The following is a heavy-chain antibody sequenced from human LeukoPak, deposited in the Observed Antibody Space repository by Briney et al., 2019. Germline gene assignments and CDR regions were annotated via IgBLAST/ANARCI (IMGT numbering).Heavy chain of an antibody. CDR1: GFTFSSYA. V-gene: IGHV3-23*01. D-gene: IGHD3-22*01. CDR3: AKDLYDSSGYYLDGF. CDR2: ISGGGGST. J-gene: IGHJ4*02. Sequence: GGSLRLSCAASGFTFSSYAMSWVRQAPGEGLEWVSAISGGGGSTYYADSAKGRFTISRDNSKNTLYLQMNSLRAEDTAVYYCAKDLYDSSGYYLDGFWGQGTLVTVSS.